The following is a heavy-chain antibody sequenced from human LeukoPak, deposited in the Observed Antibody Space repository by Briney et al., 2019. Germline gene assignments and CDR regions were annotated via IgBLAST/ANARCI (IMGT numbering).Heavy chain of an antibody. CDR1: GFTFSSYG. Sequence: GGSLRLSCAASGFTFSSYGMHWVRQAPGKGLEWVAVISYDGSNKLYAGSVKGRFTISRDNSKNTLFVQMNSLRAEDTAVYYCAKDGHGNGWSRFYYFDYWGQGTLVTVSS. J-gene: IGHJ4*02. V-gene: IGHV3-30*18. CDR3: AKDGHGNGWSRFYYFDY. D-gene: IGHD6-19*01. CDR2: ISYDGSNK.